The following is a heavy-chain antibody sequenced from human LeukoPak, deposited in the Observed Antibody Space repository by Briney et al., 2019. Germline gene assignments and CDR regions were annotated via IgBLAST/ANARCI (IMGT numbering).Heavy chain of an antibody. CDR1: GFSLSTSGVG. Sequence: ESGPTLVEPTRTLTPTCTFSGFSLSTSGVGVGWIRQPPGKALEWLALIYWNDDKRYSPSLKSRLTITKDTSKNQVVLTMTNMDPVDTATYYCARLATYYDFWRRTYYYYGMDVWGQGTTVTVSS. D-gene: IGHD3-3*01. J-gene: IGHJ6*02. CDR3: ARLATYYDFWRRTYYYYGMDV. CDR2: IYWNDDK. V-gene: IGHV2-5*01.